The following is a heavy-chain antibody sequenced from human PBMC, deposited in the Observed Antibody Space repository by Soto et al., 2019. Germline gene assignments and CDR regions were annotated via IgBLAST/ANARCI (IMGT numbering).Heavy chain of an antibody. CDR2: LHPKVGST. V-gene: IGHV1-46*01. D-gene: IGHD3-16*02. CDR3: ARSSGGVFGIIVEGSKWLAP. Sequence: TLTSTYTHRVRPAPVHGLDWFGILHPKVGSTRCSQTFRVRITITTDTSTSTVYMELRILRSEETAVYYCARSSGGVFGIIVEGSKWLAPWGQGSLVTVSS. J-gene: IGHJ5*02. CDR1: TLTSTY.